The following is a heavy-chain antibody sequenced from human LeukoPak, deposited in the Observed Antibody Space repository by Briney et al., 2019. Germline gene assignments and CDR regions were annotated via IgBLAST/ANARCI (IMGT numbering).Heavy chain of an antibody. D-gene: IGHD6-6*01. CDR1: GYTFSGFW. CDR2: INSDGSEG. Sequence: GSLRLSCAVSGYTFSGFWMSWSRQAPGKGLEWVASINSDGSEGYYADVVKGRFTISRDNAKNSLYLQINSLRAEDTAVYYCARSSYSSSSSVWGQGTMVTVSS. CDR3: ARSSYSSSSSV. V-gene: IGHV3-7*03. J-gene: IGHJ3*01.